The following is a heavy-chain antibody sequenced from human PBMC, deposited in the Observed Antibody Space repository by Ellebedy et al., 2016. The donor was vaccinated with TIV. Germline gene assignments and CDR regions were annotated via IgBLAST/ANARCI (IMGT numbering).Heavy chain of an antibody. J-gene: IGHJ4*02. Sequence: AASVKVSCKVSGYTLTELSMHWVRQAPGKGLEWMGGFDPEDGETIYAQKFQGRVTMTEDTSTDTAYMELSSLRSEDTAVYYCATLSDSGYDYYFDYWGQGTLVTVSS. CDR2: FDPEDGET. V-gene: IGHV1-24*01. CDR3: ATLSDSGYDYYFDY. D-gene: IGHD5-12*01. CDR1: GYTLTELS.